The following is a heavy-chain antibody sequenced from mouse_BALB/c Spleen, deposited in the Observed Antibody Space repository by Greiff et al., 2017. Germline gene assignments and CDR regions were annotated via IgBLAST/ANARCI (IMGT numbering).Heavy chain of an antibody. CDR1: GFAFSSYD. CDR3: ASLRSWFAY. D-gene: IGHD2-12*01. J-gene: IGHJ3*01. CDR2: ISSGGGST. V-gene: IGHV5-12-1*01. Sequence: EVKLVESGGGLVKPGGSLKLSCAASGFAFSSYDMSWVRQTPEKRLEWVAYISSGGGSTYYPDTVKGRFTISRDNAKNTLYLQMSSLKSEDTAMYYCASLRSWFAYWGQGTLVTVSA.